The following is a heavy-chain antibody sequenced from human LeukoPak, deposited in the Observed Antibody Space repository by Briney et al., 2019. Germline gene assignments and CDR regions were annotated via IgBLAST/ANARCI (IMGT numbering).Heavy chain of an antibody. D-gene: IGHD3-22*01. J-gene: IGHJ6*02. CDR2: ISAYNGNT. Sequence: ASVKVSCKASGYTFTSYGISRVRQAPGQGLEWMGWISAYNGNTNYAQKLQGRVTMTTDTSTSTAYMELRSLRSDDTAVCYCARASDSSGYSPLYYYYGMDVWGQGTTVTVSS. CDR3: ARASDSSGYSPLYYYYGMDV. V-gene: IGHV1-18*01. CDR1: GYTFTSYG.